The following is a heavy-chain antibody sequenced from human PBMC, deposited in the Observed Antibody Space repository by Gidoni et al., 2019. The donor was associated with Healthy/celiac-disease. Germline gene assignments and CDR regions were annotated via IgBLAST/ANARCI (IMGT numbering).Heavy chain of an antibody. CDR2: INDSGGST. Sequence: EVQLLESGGGLVQPGGSLRLSCEASGFTFSSYAMSWVRQAPGKGLEWVSVINDSGGSTYYADSVKGRFTISRDNSKNPLYLQMNSLRAEDTAIYYCAKESYGSGNYYFDYWGQGTLVTVSS. CDR1: GFTFSSYA. J-gene: IGHJ4*02. CDR3: AKESYGSGNYYFDY. D-gene: IGHD3-10*01. V-gene: IGHV3-23*01.